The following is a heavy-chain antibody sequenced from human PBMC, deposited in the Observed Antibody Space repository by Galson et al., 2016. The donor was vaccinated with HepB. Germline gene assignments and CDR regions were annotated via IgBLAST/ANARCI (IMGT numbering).Heavy chain of an antibody. V-gene: IGHV3-33*06. Sequence: SLRLSCAASGFTFSRNGMHWVRQAPGKGLEWVALIWYDGSNNYYADSVKGRFTISRDNSKNTLYLQMNSLRAEDTAVYYCAKEFYYGSVTPSAMDVWGQGTTVTVSS. CDR2: IWYDGSNN. D-gene: IGHD3-10*01. J-gene: IGHJ6*02. CDR3: AKEFYYGSVTPSAMDV. CDR1: GFTFSRNG.